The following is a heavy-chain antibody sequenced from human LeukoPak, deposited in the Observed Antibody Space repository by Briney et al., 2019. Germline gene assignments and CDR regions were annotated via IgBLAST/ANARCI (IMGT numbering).Heavy chain of an antibody. J-gene: IGHJ1*01. Sequence: PGGSLRLSCAASGFTFSSYTMSWVRQAPGKGLEWVSTITTSDGNTYDADSVKGRFTVSRDNSKNTLFLQMNSLRAEDTAVYYCAKDRGIYSSSWYSRSAEYFQHWGQGTLVTVSS. CDR1: GFTFSSYT. D-gene: IGHD6-13*01. CDR2: ITTSDGNT. CDR3: AKDRGIYSSSWYSRSAEYFQH. V-gene: IGHV3-23*01.